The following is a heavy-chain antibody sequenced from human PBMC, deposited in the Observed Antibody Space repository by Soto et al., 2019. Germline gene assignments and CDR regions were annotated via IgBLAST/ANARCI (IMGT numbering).Heavy chain of an antibody. CDR3: ARLPNKSPQN. Sequence: EVQLVESGGGLVQPGGSLRLPCVASGFTFGSYWMPWVRQAPGKGLVWVSSISNDGSSTSYADPVKGRFTISRDNAKNTLYLQMNSLRAEDTAVYYCARLPNKSPQNWGQGTLVIVSP. J-gene: IGHJ1*01. CDR2: ISNDGSST. V-gene: IGHV3-74*01. CDR1: GFTFGSYW.